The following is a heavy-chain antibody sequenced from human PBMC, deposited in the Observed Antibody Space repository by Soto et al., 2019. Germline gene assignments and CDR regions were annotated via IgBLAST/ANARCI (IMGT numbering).Heavy chain of an antibody. V-gene: IGHV3-74*01. D-gene: IGHD3-16*01. CDR1: GFTFSSYW. Sequence: EVHLVESGGGLVQPGGSLRLYCAASGFTFSSYWMHWVRQAPGKGLVWVSRINSDGSSIRYADSVKGRFTISRDNAKNTLYLQMNNLRADDTAVYYCATSISVGGGGWGQGTLVTVSS. J-gene: IGHJ4*02. CDR3: ATSISVGGGG. CDR2: INSDGSSI.